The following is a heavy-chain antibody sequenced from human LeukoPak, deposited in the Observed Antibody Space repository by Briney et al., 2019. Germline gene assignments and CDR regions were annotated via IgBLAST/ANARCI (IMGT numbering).Heavy chain of an antibody. Sequence: PGGSLRLSCAASGFTFRNSASNWVRQAPGKGLEWVSSISSSSSYIYYADSVKGRFTISRDNAKNSLYLQMNSLRAEDTAVYYCARDGVVVAAISYWGQGTLVTVSS. CDR2: ISSSSSYI. CDR3: ARDGVVVAAISY. J-gene: IGHJ4*02. V-gene: IGHV3-21*01. D-gene: IGHD2-15*01. CDR1: GFTFRNSA.